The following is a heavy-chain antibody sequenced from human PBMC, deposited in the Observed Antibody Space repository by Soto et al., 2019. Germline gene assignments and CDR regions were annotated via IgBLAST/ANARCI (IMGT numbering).Heavy chain of an antibody. CDR1: GFTFSSYW. CDR2: INSDGSST. CDR3: ARDTYYYDSSGYDPFDY. Sequence: TGGSLRLSCAASGFTFSSYWMHWVRQGPGKGLVWVSRINSDGSSTRYADSVKGRFTISRDNAKNTLNLQMNSLGAEDTAVYYCARDTYYYDSSGYDPFDYWGQGTLVTVSS. D-gene: IGHD3-22*01. V-gene: IGHV3-74*01. J-gene: IGHJ4*02.